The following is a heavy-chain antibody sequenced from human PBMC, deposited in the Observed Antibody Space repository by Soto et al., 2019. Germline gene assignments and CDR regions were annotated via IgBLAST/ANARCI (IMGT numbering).Heavy chain of an antibody. CDR2: IYYSGST. D-gene: IGHD3-3*01. J-gene: IGHJ6*02. CDR3: ARLQSAHYDFWSGYYTQDYYGMDV. CDR1: GGSISSYY. V-gene: IGHV4-59*01. Sequence: SETLSLTCTVSGGSISSYYWSWIRQPPGKGLEWIGYIYYSGSTNYNPSLKSRVTISVDTSKNQFSLKLSSVTAADTAVYYCARLQSAHYDFWSGYYTQDYYGMDVWGQGTTVTVSS.